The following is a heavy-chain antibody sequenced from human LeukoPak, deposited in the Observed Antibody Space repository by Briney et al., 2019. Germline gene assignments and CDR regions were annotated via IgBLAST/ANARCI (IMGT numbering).Heavy chain of an antibody. Sequence: PGGSLRLSCAASGFTFSSYWMSWVRQAPGKGLEWVANIKQDGSERYYVDSVKGRFTISRDNAKNSLYLQMNSLRAEDTAVYYCAREIVVGPIDYWGQGTLVTVSS. CDR1: GFTFSSYW. CDR3: AREIVVGPIDY. V-gene: IGHV3-7*01. D-gene: IGHD1-26*01. J-gene: IGHJ4*02. CDR2: IKQDGSER.